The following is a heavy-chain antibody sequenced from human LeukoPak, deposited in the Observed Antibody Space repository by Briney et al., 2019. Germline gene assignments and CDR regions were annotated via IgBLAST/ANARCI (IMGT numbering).Heavy chain of an antibody. CDR1: GFTFSSYG. CDR2: ISSNGDST. J-gene: IGHJ4*02. Sequence: GGSLRLSCAASGFTFSSYGMHWVRQAPGKGLEYVSAISSNGDSTYYANSVKGRFTISRDNSKNTLYLQMNSLRAEDTAVYYCAGRYDSSGYPLHWGQGTPVTVSS. CDR3: AGRYDSSGYPLH. D-gene: IGHD3-22*01. V-gene: IGHV3-64*01.